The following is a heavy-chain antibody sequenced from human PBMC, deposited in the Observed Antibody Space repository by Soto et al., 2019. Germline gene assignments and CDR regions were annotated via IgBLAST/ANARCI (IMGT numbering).Heavy chain of an antibody. V-gene: IGHV4-39*01. CDR3: ARHQRGIAAAGTDWFDP. D-gene: IGHD6-13*01. CDR1: GGSISSSSYY. J-gene: IGHJ5*02. Sequence: SETLSLTCTVSGGSISSSSYYWGWIRQPPGKGLEWIGSIYYSGSTYYNPSLKSRVTISVDTSKNQFSLKLSSVTAADTAVYYCARHQRGIAAAGTDWFDPWGQGTLVTVSS. CDR2: IYYSGST.